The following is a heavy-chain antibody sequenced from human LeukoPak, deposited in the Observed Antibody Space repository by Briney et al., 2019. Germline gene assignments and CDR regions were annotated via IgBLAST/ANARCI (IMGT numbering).Heavy chain of an antibody. V-gene: IGHV3-48*02. Sequence: GGSLRLSCAVSGFTSSTYRMNWVRQAPGKGLEWVSYISATINTTYYADSVRGRFTISRDNAKNSLYLQMNSLRDEDTAVYFCERERVDLAASDVWGQGTLVTVSS. D-gene: IGHD3-3*01. CDR2: ISATINTT. J-gene: IGHJ4*02. CDR1: GFTSSTYR. CDR3: ERERVDLAASDV.